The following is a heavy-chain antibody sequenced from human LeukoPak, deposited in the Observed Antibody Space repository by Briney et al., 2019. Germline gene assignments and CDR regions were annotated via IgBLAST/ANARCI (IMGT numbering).Heavy chain of an antibody. CDR2: IYHSGST. Sequence: SETLSLTCAVSGGSISRGGYYWTWMRRHPGKGVEWIGYIYHSGSTYYNTSLKSRITLSVDTSRNQFSLNLSSVTAADTAVYYCARGRYYYDSRGYYKQYYFDYWGQGTLVTVSS. J-gene: IGHJ4*02. V-gene: IGHV4-31*11. CDR1: GGSISRGGYY. D-gene: IGHD3-22*01. CDR3: ARGRYYYDSRGYYKQYYFDY.